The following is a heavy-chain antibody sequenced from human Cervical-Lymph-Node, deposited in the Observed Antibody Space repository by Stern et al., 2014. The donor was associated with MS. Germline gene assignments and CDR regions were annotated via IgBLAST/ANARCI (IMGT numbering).Heavy chain of an antibody. Sequence: QVQLVQSGAEVTKPGSSVQVSCKASGGTFSNFSISWVRPAPGQGLEWMGGFFPVCGTPTYAQEFRGRVTIPADVSTSTVYMELSSLRSDDTAVYYCALSSETSDRWYSLGYDLWGQGTLVTVSS. CDR3: ALSSETSDRWYSLGYDL. V-gene: IGHV1-69*01. CDR1: GGTFSNFS. J-gene: IGHJ5*02. D-gene: IGHD6-13*01. CDR2: FFPVCGTP.